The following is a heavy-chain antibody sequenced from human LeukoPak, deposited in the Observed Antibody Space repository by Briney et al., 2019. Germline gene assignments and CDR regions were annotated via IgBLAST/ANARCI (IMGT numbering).Heavy chain of an antibody. CDR1: GGSISGYY. J-gene: IGHJ4*02. CDR3: AGRAQTTGWSFDY. V-gene: IGHV4-4*07. Sequence: PSETLSLTCIVYGGSISGYYWSWLRQPAGKGLEWIGQIHTSGSTNYNPSLKSRVAMSVDTSKNQFSLELSSVTAADTAVYYCAGRAQTTGWSFDYWGQGALVTVSS. CDR2: IHTSGST. D-gene: IGHD6-19*01.